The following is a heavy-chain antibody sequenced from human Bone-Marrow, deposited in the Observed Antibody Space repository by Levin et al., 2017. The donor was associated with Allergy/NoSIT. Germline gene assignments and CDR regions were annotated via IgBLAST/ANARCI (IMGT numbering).Heavy chain of an antibody. V-gene: IGHV4-34*01. CDR1: GGSFSGYY. CDR2: INHSGST. CDR3: ARHLRPVNWNGWFDP. J-gene: IGHJ5*02. D-gene: IGHD1-1*01. Sequence: SETLSLTCAVYGGSFSGYYWSWIRQPPGKGLEWIGEINHSGSTNYNPSLKSRVTISVDTSKNQFSLKLSSVTAADTAVYYCARHLRPVNWNGWFDPWGQGTLVTVSS.